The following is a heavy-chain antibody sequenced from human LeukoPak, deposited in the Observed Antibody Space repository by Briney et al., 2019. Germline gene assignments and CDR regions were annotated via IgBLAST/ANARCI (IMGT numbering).Heavy chain of an antibody. Sequence: PGGSLRLSCAASGFTFSSYSMNWVRQAPGKGLEWVSTISGSGGNTYYADSVKGRFTISRDNSKNTVYLQMSSLRAEGTALYYCAKVKNQLLTWYDYYMDVWGKGTTVTVSS. CDR2: ISGSGGNT. D-gene: IGHD2-2*01. V-gene: IGHV3-23*01. CDR1: GFTFSSYS. CDR3: AKVKNQLLTWYDYYMDV. J-gene: IGHJ6*03.